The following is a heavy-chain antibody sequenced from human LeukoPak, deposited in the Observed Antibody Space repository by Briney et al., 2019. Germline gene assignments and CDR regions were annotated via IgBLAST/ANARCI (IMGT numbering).Heavy chain of an antibody. CDR2: INHSGST. V-gene: IGHV4-34*01. CDR1: GGSFSGYY. J-gene: IGHJ6*02. D-gene: IGHD3-22*01. Sequence: SETLSLTCAVYGGSFSGYYWSWIRQPPGKGLEWIGEINHSGSTNHNPSLKRRVTISVDTSQNQFSLTLSSVTAADTAVYYCARGLVNSAYDSSGYYRFGYYYYGMDVWGQGTTVTVSS. CDR3: ARGLVNSAYDSSGYYRFGYYYYGMDV.